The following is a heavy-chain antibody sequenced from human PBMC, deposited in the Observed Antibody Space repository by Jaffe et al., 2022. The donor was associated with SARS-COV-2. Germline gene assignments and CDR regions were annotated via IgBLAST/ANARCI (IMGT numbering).Heavy chain of an antibody. J-gene: IGHJ3*02. D-gene: IGHD2-2*01. CDR2: IYWDDDK. Sequence: QITLKESGPTLVKPTQTLTLTCTFSGFSLRPTAVGVGWIRQPPGKALECLAVIYWDDDKRYSPSLSGRLTATKDASKNQVVLTVTNMDPVDTATYYCAHVSCSSTSCDAFDIWGPGTMVTVSS. V-gene: IGHV2-5*02. CDR1: GFSLRPTAVG. CDR3: AHVSCSSTSCDAFDI.